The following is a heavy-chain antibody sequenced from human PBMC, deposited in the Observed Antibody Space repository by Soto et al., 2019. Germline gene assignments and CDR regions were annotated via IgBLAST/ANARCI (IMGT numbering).Heavy chain of an antibody. V-gene: IGHV2-5*01. D-gene: IGHD4-17*01. CDR3: ARTDYGDYYGWFDP. J-gene: IGHJ5*02. Sequence: SGPTLVNPTQTLTLTCTFSGFSLSTSGVGVGWIRQPPGKALEWLALIYWNDDKRYSPSLKSRLTITKDTSKNQVVLTMTNMDPVDTATYYCARTDYGDYYGWFDPWGQGTLVTVSS. CDR2: IYWNDDK. CDR1: GFSLSTSGVG.